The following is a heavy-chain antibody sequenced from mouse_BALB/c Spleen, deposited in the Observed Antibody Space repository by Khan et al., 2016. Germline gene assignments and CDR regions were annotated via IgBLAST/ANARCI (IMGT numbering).Heavy chain of an antibody. CDR1: GYTFSSYW. D-gene: IGHD2-5*01. V-gene: IGHV1-9*01. J-gene: IGHJ4*01. CDR3: SRSYYINYDAMDY. CDR2: ILPGSGTT. Sequence: QVQLQQSGAELMKPGASVKISCKATGYTFSSYWIEWVKQRPGHGLEWIGEILPGSGTTNYNEKFKGKATFTADPSSNTAYMQLSSLTSEDSAVYSCSRSYYINYDAMDYWGQGTSVTVSS.